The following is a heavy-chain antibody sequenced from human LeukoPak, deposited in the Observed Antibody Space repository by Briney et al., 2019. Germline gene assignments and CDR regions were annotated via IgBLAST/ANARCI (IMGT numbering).Heavy chain of an antibody. CDR2: ITPIFGTA. D-gene: IGHD4-17*01. Sequence: SVKVSCKASGGTFSSYAISWVRQAPGQGLEWMGGITPIFGTANYAQKFQGRVTITADESTSTAYMELSSLRSEDTAVYYCARDGNGDYAGDPPEYWGQGTLVTVSS. CDR1: GGTFSSYA. J-gene: IGHJ4*02. CDR3: ARDGNGDYAGDPPEY. V-gene: IGHV1-69*13.